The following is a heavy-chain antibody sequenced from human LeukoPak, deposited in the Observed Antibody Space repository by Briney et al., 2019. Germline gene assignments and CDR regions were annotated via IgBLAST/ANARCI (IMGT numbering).Heavy chain of an antibody. CDR2: IYYSGST. J-gene: IGHJ6*02. Sequence: PSETLSLTCTVSGGSISSGDYYWSWIRQPPGKGLEWIGYIYYSGSTYYNPSLKSRVTIPVDTSKNQFSLKLSSVTAADTAVYYGARTAADALYGMDVWGQGTTVTVSS. D-gene: IGHD2-2*01. CDR1: GGSISSGDYY. V-gene: IGHV4-30-4*01. CDR3: ARTAADALYGMDV.